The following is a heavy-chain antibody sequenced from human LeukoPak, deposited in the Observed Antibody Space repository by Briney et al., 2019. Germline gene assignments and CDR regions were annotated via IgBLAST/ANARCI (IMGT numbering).Heavy chain of an antibody. J-gene: IGHJ6*03. CDR3: ARVGTGTLYYYYYYMDV. CDR1: GFTFSSYV. D-gene: IGHD1-7*01. Sequence: TGGSLRLSCAASGFTFSSYVMSWVRQAPGKGLEWVSAISGSGGSTYYADSVKGRFTISRDNSKNTLYLQMNSLRAEDTAVYYCARVGTGTLYYYYYYMDVWGKGTTVTVSS. V-gene: IGHV3-23*01. CDR2: ISGSGGST.